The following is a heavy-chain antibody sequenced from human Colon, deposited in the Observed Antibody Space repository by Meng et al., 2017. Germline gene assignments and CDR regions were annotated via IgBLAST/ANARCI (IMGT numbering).Heavy chain of an antibody. CDR3: AKDLARIVGATLAGYYYYGMDV. J-gene: IGHJ6*02. CDR2: ISGSGGST. CDR1: GFTFSSYA. Sequence: GGSLRLSCAASGFTFSSYAMSWVRQAPGKGREWVSAISGSGGSTYYADSVQGRFTISRDNSKNTLYLQMNGLRAEGTAVYYCAKDLARIVGATLAGYYYYGMDVWGQGTTVTVSS. V-gene: IGHV3-23*01. D-gene: IGHD1-26*01.